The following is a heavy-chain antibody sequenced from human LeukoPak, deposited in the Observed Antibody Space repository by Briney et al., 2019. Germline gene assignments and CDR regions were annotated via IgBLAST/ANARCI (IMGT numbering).Heavy chain of an antibody. J-gene: IGHJ4*02. V-gene: IGHV4-30-4*08. D-gene: IGHD6-19*01. CDR1: GGSISSGDYY. Sequence: PSETLSLTCTVSGGSISSGDYYWSWIRQPPGKGLEWIGYIYYSGSTYYNPSLKSRVTISVDTSKNQFSLKLSSVTAADTAVYYCARGFVAVAGVTFDYWGQGTLVTVSS. CDR2: IYYSGST. CDR3: ARGFVAVAGVTFDY.